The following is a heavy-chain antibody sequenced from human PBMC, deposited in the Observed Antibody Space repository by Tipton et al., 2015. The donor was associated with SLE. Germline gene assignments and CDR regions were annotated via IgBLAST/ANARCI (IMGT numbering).Heavy chain of an antibody. CDR2: ISAYNGNT. Sequence: SGAEVKKPGASVKVSCKASGYTFTSYGISWVRQAPGQGLEWMGWISAYNGNTNYAQKLQGRVTMTTDTSTSKAYMELRSLRSDDTAVYYCARTLVEMATITVYYYYYMDVWGKGTTVTVSS. D-gene: IGHD5-24*01. CDR3: ARTLVEMATITVYYYYYMDV. V-gene: IGHV1-18*01. J-gene: IGHJ6*03. CDR1: GYTFTSYG.